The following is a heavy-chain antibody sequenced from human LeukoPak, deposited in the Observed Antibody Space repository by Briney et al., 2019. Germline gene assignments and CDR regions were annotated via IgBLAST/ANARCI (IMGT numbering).Heavy chain of an antibody. J-gene: IGHJ5*01. CDR2: TYYRSKWYN. CDR3: ARAVAGTEGWFNS. CDR1: GDSVSSDSAA. V-gene: IGHV6-1*01. Sequence: SQTLSLTCAISGDSVSSDSAAWNWIRQSPSRGLEWLGRTYYRSKWYNDYSAFVKSRIIINPDTSKNQFSLQLNSVTPEDTAVYYCARAVAGTEGWFNSWGQGTLVTVSS. D-gene: IGHD1-1*01.